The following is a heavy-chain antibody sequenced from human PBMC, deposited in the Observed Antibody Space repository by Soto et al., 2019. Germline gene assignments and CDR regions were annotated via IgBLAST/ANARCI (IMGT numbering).Heavy chain of an antibody. CDR1: GGTFSSYT. D-gene: IGHD3-10*01. J-gene: IGHJ4*02. Sequence: QVQLVQSGAEVKKPGSSVKVSCKASGGTFSSYTVSWVRQAPGQGLEWMGRIVPILGVPNYAQRFQCRVTITADKGTNTDYMELSSPRSEDTAVYYCARDRYAYGSGRTIDYWGQGTLVTVSS. CDR2: IVPILGVP. CDR3: ARDRYAYGSGRTIDY. V-gene: IGHV1-69*08.